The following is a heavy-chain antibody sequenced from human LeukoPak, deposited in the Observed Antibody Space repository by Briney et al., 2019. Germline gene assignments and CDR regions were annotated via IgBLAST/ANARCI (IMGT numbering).Heavy chain of an antibody. J-gene: IGHJ4*02. CDR1: GFGFQGSA. CDR3: IRHLEYVTPDS. V-gene: IGHV3-73*01. CDR2: MRDRNKNYAT. Sequence: PGGSLRLSFAASGFGFQGSAVHWVRQSSGRGLEWVGCMRDRNKNYATIYAASMRGRFTISRDDSKNTATLHMNTLRTEDTAVYFCIRHLEYVTPDSWGQGTLLTVPS. D-gene: IGHD3-16*01.